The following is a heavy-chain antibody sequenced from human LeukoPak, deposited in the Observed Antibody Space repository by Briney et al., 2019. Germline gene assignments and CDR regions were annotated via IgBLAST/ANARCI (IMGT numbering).Heavy chain of an antibody. V-gene: IGHV4-34*01. CDR3: AVRFRGSNFYYYYMDV. J-gene: IGHJ6*03. Sequence: PSETLSLTCAVYGGSFSGYYWSWIRQPPGKGLEWMGEINHSGSTNYNPSLKSRVTISADTSKNQFSLKLSSVTAADTAVYYCAVRFRGSNFYYYYMDVWGKGTTVTVSS. CDR2: INHSGST. CDR1: GGSFSGYY. D-gene: IGHD2-15*01.